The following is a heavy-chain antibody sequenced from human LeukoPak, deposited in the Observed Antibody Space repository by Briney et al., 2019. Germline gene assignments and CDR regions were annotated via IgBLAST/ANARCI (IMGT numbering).Heavy chain of an antibody. D-gene: IGHD6-6*01. J-gene: IGHJ3*02. CDR2: ISSSSSYI. Sequence: GGSLRLSCAASGFTFSSYSMNWVRQAPGKGLEWVSSISSSSSYIYYADSVKGRFTISRDNAKNSLYLQMNSLRAVDTAVYYCARDQLAARGAFDIWGQGTMVTVSS. V-gene: IGHV3-21*01. CDR1: GFTFSSYS. CDR3: ARDQLAARGAFDI.